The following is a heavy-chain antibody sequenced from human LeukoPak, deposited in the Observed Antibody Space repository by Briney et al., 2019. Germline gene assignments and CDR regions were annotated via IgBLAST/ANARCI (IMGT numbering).Heavy chain of an antibody. CDR1: GGSISTYY. V-gene: IGHV4-59*08. D-gene: IGHD1-26*01. CDR3: ARHGGTIDYFDH. CDR2: ISDGGVT. J-gene: IGHJ4*02. Sequence: PSETLSLTCNVSGGSISTYYWSWIRQPPGKGLEWIGYISDGGVTSYNPSLKGRVTISADSPKNRFSLRLTSLTAVDTALYYCARHGGTIDYFDHWGPGSLVTVSS.